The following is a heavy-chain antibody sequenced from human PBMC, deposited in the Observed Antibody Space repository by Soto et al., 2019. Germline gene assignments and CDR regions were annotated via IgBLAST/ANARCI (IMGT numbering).Heavy chain of an antibody. CDR2: TRRTTDGGTT. CDR1: GFTFSNAW. J-gene: IGHJ1*01. Sequence: RLSCAASGFTFSNAWMSLVRQAPRNWLGWVGRTRRTTDGGTTVYGAAVKGRIPISRDDSTNTLYMQMNNLKTEDTAMYYCTTAAASAVVITPDDYFQHWGQGTLVTVSS. CDR3: TTAAASAVVITPDDYFQH. V-gene: IGHV3-15*01. D-gene: IGHD3-22*01.